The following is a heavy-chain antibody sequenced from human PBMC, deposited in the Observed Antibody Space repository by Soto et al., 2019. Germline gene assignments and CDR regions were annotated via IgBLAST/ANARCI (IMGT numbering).Heavy chain of an antibody. Sequence: PGGSLRLSCAASGFTFSSYSMNWVRQAPGKGLEWVSYISSSSSTIYYADSVKGRFTISRESAKNSLYLQMNSLTAGDTAVYYCAIGPHSAARYYFMAFRGRGTTVTGS. J-gene: IGHJ6*03. V-gene: IGHV3-48*01. D-gene: IGHD6-25*01. CDR3: AIGPHSAARYYFMAF. CDR1: GFTFSSYS. CDR2: ISSSSSTI.